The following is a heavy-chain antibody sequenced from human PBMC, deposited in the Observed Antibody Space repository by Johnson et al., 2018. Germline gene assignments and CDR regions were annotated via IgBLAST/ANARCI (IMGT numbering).Heavy chain of an antibody. D-gene: IGHD3-16*01. J-gene: IGHJ6*03. CDR1: GFTFSSYS. CDR3: ARDPGGADYYYYYMDV. Sequence: VQLVQSGGGLVKPGGSLRLSCAASGFTFSSYSMNWVRQAPGKGLEWVSSISSSSSYLYYADSVKGRFTISRDNAKNSLYLQMNSLRAEDTAVYYCARDPGGADYYYYYMDVWGQGTTVTVSS. CDR2: ISSSSSYL. V-gene: IGHV3-21*01.